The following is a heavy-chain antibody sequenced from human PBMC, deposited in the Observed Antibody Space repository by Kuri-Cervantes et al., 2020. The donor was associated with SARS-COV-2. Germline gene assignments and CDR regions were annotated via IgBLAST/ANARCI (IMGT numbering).Heavy chain of an antibody. J-gene: IGHJ1*01. Sequence: ESLKISCTVSGGSVSRGSYYWSWIRQPPGKGLEWIGYIYYSGSANCNPSRKSRVTISVDTAKNHFSLKLNSVTAADTAVYYCARGGLELQPGYFRHWGQGTLVTVSS. CDR3: ARGGLELQPGYFRH. CDR1: GGSVSRGSYY. D-gene: IGHD1-7*01. CDR2: IYYSGSA. V-gene: IGHV4-61*01.